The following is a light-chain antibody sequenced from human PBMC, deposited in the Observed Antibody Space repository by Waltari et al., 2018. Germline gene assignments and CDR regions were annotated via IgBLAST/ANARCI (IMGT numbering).Light chain of an antibody. CDR1: QSVSSSY. Sequence: EIVLTQSPGTLSLSPGERATLSCRASQSVSSSYLAWYQQKPGQAPRLLISGASSRATGSPDRFSGSGSGTDFTLTISRLEPEDFAVYYCQQYGSSPRLTFGGGTKVEIK. V-gene: IGKV3-20*01. J-gene: IGKJ4*01. CDR2: GAS. CDR3: QQYGSSPRLT.